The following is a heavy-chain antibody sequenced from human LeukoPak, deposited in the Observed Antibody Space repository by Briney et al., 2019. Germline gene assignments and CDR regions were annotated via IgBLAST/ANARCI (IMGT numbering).Heavy chain of an antibody. Sequence: GGSLRLSCAASGFTFSSYEMNWVRQAPGKGLEWVSYISSSGSTIYYADSVKGRFTISRDNAKNSLYLQMNSLRAEDTAVYYCARESYRGGYYFDCWGQGTLVTVSS. V-gene: IGHV3-48*03. CDR1: GFTFSSYE. CDR2: ISSSGSTI. D-gene: IGHD3-22*01. J-gene: IGHJ4*02. CDR3: ARESYRGGYYFDC.